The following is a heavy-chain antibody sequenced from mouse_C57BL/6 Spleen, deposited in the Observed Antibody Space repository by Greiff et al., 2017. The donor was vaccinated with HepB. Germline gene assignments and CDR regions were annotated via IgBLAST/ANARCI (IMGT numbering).Heavy chain of an antibody. J-gene: IGHJ2*01. Sequence: VQLQQPGAELVRPGSSVKLSCKASGYTFTSYWMHWVKQRPIQGLEWIGNIDPSDSETHYNQKFKDKATLTVDKSSSTAYMQLSSLTSEDSAVYYCASGDYDEGYYFDYWGQGTTLTVSS. CDR1: GYTFTSYW. CDR2: IDPSDSET. D-gene: IGHD2-4*01. CDR3: ASGDYDEGYYFDY. V-gene: IGHV1-52*01.